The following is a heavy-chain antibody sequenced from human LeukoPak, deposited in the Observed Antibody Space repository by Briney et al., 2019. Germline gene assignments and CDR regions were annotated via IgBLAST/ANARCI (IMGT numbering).Heavy chain of an antibody. CDR3: ARERDYYDSSGYTVVGYFDY. CDR1: GGTFSSYA. Sequence: SVKVSCKASGGTFSSYAISWVRQAPGQGLEWMGGIIPIFGTANYAQKFQGRVTITADESTSTAYMELSSLRSEDTAVYYCARERDYYDSSGYTVVGYFDYWGQGTLVTVSS. V-gene: IGHV1-69*13. D-gene: IGHD3-22*01. J-gene: IGHJ4*02. CDR2: IIPIFGTA.